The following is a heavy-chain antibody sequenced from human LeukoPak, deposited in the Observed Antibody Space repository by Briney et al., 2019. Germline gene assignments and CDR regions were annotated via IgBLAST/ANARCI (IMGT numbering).Heavy chain of an antibody. CDR2: IYRSGST. D-gene: IGHD2-2*01. Sequence: SETLSLTCTVSGYSISSGYYWVWIRQTPGKGLEWIGSIYRSGSTNYNPSLKSRVTISVDTSKNQFSLKVNSVTAADAALYYCARGDCSSTICYSPMDVWGKGTTVTVSS. V-gene: IGHV4-38-2*02. J-gene: IGHJ6*03. CDR1: GYSISSGYY. CDR3: ARGDCSSTICYSPMDV.